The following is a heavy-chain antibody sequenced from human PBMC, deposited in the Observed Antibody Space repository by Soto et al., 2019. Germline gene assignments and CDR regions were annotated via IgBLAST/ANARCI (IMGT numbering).Heavy chain of an antibody. CDR3: ARVSCSSTSCYDAFDI. V-gene: IGHV1-2*04. D-gene: IGHD2-2*01. CDR2: INPNSGGT. CDR1: GYTFTGYY. Sequence: ASVKVSCKASGYTFTGYYMHWVRQAPGQGLEWMGWINPNSGGTNYAQKFQGWVTMTRDTSISTAYMELSRLRSDDTAVYYCARVSCSSTSCYDAFDIWGQGTMVTVSS. J-gene: IGHJ3*02.